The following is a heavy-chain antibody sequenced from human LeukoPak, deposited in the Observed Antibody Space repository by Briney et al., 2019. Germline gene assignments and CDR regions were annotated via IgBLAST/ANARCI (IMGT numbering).Heavy chain of an antibody. CDR1: GYTLTELS. Sequence: ASVKVSCKVSGYTLTELSMHWVRQAPGKGLEWMGGFDPEDGETIYAQKFQGRVTMTEDTSTDTAYMELSSLRSEDTAVYYCARYCTNGVCSLKAFDIWGQGTMVTVSS. CDR2: FDPEDGET. D-gene: IGHD2-8*01. CDR3: ARYCTNGVCSLKAFDI. J-gene: IGHJ3*02. V-gene: IGHV1-24*01.